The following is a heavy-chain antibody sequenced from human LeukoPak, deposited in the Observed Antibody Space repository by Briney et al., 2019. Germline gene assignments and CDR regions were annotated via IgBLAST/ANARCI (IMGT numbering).Heavy chain of an antibody. CDR2: IYTSGST. CDR1: GGSISSGSYY. J-gene: IGHJ4*02. D-gene: IGHD3-22*01. Sequence: PSQTLSLTCTVSGGSISSGSYYWSWIRQPAGKGLEWIGRIYTSGSTNYNPSLKSRVTISVDTSKNQFSLKLSSVTAADTAVYYCARDHDDSIGNHHGGFDYWGQGTLVTVSS. CDR3: ARDHDDSIGNHHGGFDY. V-gene: IGHV4-61*02.